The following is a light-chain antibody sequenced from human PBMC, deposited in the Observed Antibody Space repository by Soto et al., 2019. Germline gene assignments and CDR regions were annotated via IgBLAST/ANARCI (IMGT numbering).Light chain of an antibody. V-gene: IGKV3-15*01. CDR1: QSVRYNY. CDR2: GAS. Sequence: TQSACTLSWSPGEGATLSCGASQSVRYNYLAWYQQKPGQAPRLLIYGASTRATGVPARFSGSGSATDFTLTISSLQSEDFAVYYCQQYTNWPPITFGQGTRLEIK. J-gene: IGKJ5*01. CDR3: QQYTNWPPIT.